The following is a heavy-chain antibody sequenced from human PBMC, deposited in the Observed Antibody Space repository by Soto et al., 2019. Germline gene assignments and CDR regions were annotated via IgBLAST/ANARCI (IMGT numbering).Heavy chain of an antibody. J-gene: IGHJ4*02. Sequence: EVQLVESGGGLVQPGRSLRLSCAASGFTFDDYAMHWVRQAPGKGLEWVSGISWNSGSIGYADSVKGRFTISRDNAKNSLYLQMNSLRAEDTALYYWARDRGTSTSCFFDYWGQGTLVTVSS. V-gene: IGHV3-9*01. D-gene: IGHD2-2*01. CDR2: ISWNSGSI. CDR1: GFTFDDYA. CDR3: ARDRGTSTSCFFDY.